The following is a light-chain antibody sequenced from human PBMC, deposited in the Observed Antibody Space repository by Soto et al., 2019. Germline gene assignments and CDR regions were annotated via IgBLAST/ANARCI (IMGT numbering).Light chain of an antibody. CDR3: QHLNSYPAIT. CDR1: QGISTY. Sequence: DIQLTQSPSFLSASVGDRITIACRASQGISTYLAWYQQKPGKAPKLLIYAASTLESGVPSRFSGSGSGTEFTLTISRLQPEDFATYYCQHLNSYPAITFGQGTRLEIK. CDR2: AAS. J-gene: IGKJ5*01. V-gene: IGKV1-9*01.